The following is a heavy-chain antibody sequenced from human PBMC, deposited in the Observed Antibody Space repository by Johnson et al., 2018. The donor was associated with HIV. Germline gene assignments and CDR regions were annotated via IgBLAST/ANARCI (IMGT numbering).Heavy chain of an antibody. CDR1: GFTFSSYA. V-gene: IGHV3-30-3*01. Sequence: QVQLVESGGGLVQPGRSLRLSCAASGFTFSSYAMHWVRQAPGKGLEWVAVISYAGSTKYYADSVKDRFPISRDNSKNTLHLQMNSRRAEDTAGYYCARVRYSSGWPIYAFDMWGQGTMVTVS. CDR2: ISYAGSTK. CDR3: ARVRYSSGWPIYAFDM. J-gene: IGHJ3*02. D-gene: IGHD6-19*01.